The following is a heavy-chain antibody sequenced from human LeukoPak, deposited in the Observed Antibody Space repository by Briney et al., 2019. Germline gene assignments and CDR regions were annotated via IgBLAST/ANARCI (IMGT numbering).Heavy chain of an antibody. J-gene: IGHJ4*02. D-gene: IGHD3-3*01. V-gene: IGHV4-34*01. CDR3: ARTGITIFGDYTDY. Sequence: SETLSLTCAVYGGSFSGYYWSWIRQPPGKGLEWIGEISHSGSTNYNPSLKSRVTISVDTSKNQFSLKLSSVTAADTAVYYCARTGITIFGDYTDYWGQGTLVTVSS. CDR2: ISHSGST. CDR1: GGSFSGYY.